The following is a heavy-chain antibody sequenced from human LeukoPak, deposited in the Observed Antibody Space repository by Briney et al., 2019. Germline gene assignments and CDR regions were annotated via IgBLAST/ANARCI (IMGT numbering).Heavy chain of an antibody. CDR2: ISSGSSTI. V-gene: IGHV3-48*01. CDR3: ARGAYYYED. CDR1: GFTFSSHS. J-gene: IGHJ4*02. D-gene: IGHD3-22*01. Sequence: SGGSLRLSCAASGFTFSSHSMNWVRQAPGKGLEWVSYISSGSSTIYYADSVKGRFTISRDNAKNSLYLQMNSLRAEDTAVYYCARGAYYYEDWGQGTLVTVSS.